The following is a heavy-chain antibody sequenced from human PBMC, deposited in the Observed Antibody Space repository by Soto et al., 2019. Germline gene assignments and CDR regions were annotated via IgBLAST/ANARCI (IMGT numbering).Heavy chain of an antibody. V-gene: IGHV4-59*01. CDR3: ARDGKKAGFDP. CDR2: IYYSGNT. J-gene: IGHJ5*02. CDR1: GGSISSYY. Sequence: SETLSLTCTVSGGSISSYYWSWIRQPPGKGLEWIGYIYYSGNTNYNPSLKSRVTISVDTSKNQFSLNLSSVTAADTAVYYCARDGKKAGFDPWGQGTLVTVSS.